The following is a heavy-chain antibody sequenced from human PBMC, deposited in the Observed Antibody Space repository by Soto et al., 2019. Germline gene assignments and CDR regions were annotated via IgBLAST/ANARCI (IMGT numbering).Heavy chain of an antibody. CDR2: IYYSGST. V-gene: IGHV4-59*08. Sequence: SESLSLTCAVSGGSISSYYWSWIRQPPGKGLEWIGYIYYSGSTNYNPSLKSRVTISVDTSKNQFSLKLSSVTAADTAVYYCARVVTAALDYWGQGTLVTVSS. CDR3: ARVVTAALDY. D-gene: IGHD2-21*02. J-gene: IGHJ4*02. CDR1: GGSISSYY.